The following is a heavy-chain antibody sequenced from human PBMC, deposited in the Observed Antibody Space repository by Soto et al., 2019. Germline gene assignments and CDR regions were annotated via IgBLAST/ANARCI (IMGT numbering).Heavy chain of an antibody. CDR1: GGTIISLGCY. V-gene: IGHV4-39*01. D-gene: IGHD3-10*01. J-gene: IGHJ4*02. CDR3: ARHIEYYSGSGRSYSPYYFAF. CDR2: IYYSGST. Sequence: SVPMRHTYTVSGGTIISLGCYCGRKRQPPGKGLEWIGSIYYSGSTYYNPSLKSRVTISVDTSKNQFSLKLSSVTAADTAVYYCARHIEYYSGSGRSYSPYYFAFRGKGTLDTVSS.